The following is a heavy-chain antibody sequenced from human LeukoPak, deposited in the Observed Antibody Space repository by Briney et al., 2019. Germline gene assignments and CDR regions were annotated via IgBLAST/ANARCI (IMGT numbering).Heavy chain of an antibody. J-gene: IGHJ6*01. CDR1: GGSFSGYY. CDR2: INHSGST. CDR3: ATSSGFYYYYGMDG. D-gene: IGHD3-3*01. Sequence: SETLTLTCAVYGGSFSGYYWSWIRQPPGKGLEWIGEINHSGSTNYNPSLKSRVTISVDTSKNQFSLKLSSVTAADTAVYYCATSSGFYYYYGMDGWGQGTTVTVSS. V-gene: IGHV4-34*01.